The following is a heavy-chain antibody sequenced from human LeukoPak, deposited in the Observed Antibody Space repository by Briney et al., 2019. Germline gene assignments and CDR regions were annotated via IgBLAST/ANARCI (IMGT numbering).Heavy chain of an antibody. CDR2: IYYSGST. CDR1: GGSISSYY. J-gene: IGHJ4*02. D-gene: IGHD4-17*01. CDR3: ASPHGDYDGGRGLGY. V-gene: IGHV4-39*01. Sequence: SETLSLTCTVSGGSISSYYWGWIRQPPGKGLEWIGSIYYSGSTYYNPSLKSRVTISVDTSKNQFSLKLSSVTAADTAVYYCASPHGDYDGGRGLGYWGQGTLVTVSS.